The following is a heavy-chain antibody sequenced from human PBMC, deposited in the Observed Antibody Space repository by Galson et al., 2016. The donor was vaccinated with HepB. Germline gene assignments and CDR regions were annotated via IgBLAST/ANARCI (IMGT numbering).Heavy chain of an antibody. Sequence: LRLSCAASGFTFSDYYMSWIRQAPGKGLEWVSYISVTSTYTNYADSVKGRSTVSRDNAKNSLYLQMNTLRAEDTAIYYCARDRGSYCGGDCSDYYFDYWGQGTLVTVSS. CDR3: ARDRGSYCGGDCSDYYFDY. CDR1: GFTFSDYY. J-gene: IGHJ4*02. CDR2: ISVTSTYT. V-gene: IGHV3-11*06. D-gene: IGHD2-21*02.